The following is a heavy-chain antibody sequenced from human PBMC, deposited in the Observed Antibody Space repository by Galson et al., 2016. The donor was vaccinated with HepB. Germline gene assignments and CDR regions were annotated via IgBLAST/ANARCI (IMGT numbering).Heavy chain of an antibody. CDR3: THRPRRGYQTDDD. D-gene: IGHD2-2*01. V-gene: IGHV2-5*01. J-gene: IGHJ4*02. CDR2: VYWNDDK. CDR1: GFSLNTSGAG. Sequence: PALVKPTQTLTLTCSFTGFSLNTSGAGVGWIRQPPGKAPEWLGFVYWNDDKHYSPDLKSRLTIAGDTSKNQVVLTLTNMAPVDTATYYWTHRPRRGYQTDDDWGPGTLVTVSS.